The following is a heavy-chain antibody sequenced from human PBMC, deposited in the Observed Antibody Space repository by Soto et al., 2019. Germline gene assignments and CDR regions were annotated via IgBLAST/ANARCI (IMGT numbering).Heavy chain of an antibody. V-gene: IGHV3-11*03. CDR3: YSEHYYLLYV. J-gene: IGHJ6*01. CDR2: IDSSTKYT. Sequence: GGTLRLSCEASGFTFRDYYITWFRQAPGKGLEWLSYIDSSTKYTNYADSVKGRFTISRDNAKNSLYLQMNSLRADDTAVYYCYSEHYYLLYVWARRTMVTVSS. D-gene: IGHD1-26*01. CDR1: GFTFRDYY.